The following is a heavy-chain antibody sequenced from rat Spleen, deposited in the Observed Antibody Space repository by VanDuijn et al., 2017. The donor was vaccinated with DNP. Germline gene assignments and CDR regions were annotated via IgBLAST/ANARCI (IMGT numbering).Heavy chain of an antibody. V-gene: IGHV5-22*01. D-gene: IGHD1-11*01. J-gene: IGHJ2*01. Sequence: EVQLVESGGGLVQPGRSLKLSCSVSGFIFSDYNMAWVRQTPTKGLEWVAYIRYDGYSTYFGDSVKGRFTISRDNARNTLYLQMNSLRSEDMATYYCARHVLPLRVWDYWGQGVMVTVSS. CDR1: GFIFSDYN. CDR3: ARHVLPLRVWDY. CDR2: IRYDGYST.